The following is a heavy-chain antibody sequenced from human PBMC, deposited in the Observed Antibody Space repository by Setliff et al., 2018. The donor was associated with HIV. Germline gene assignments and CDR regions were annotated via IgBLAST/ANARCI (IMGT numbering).Heavy chain of an antibody. CDR3: ARVPVLPAPRFDY. V-gene: IGHV4-61*02. D-gene: IGHD2-2*01. J-gene: IGHJ4*02. CDR1: GGSISSGSYY. CDR2: INTSGST. Sequence: PSETLSLTCTVSGGSISSGSYYWSWIRQPAGKGLEWIGRINTSGSTNYNPSLKSRVTISADTSKNQFSLKLSSVTAADTALYFCARVPVLPAPRFDYWGQGTLVTVSS.